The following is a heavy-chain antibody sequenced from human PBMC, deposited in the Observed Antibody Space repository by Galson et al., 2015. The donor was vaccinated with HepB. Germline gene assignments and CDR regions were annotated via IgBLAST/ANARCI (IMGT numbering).Heavy chain of an antibody. D-gene: IGHD3-16*02. CDR2: IWYDGSNK. CDR1: GFTFSSYG. V-gene: IGHV3-33*08. J-gene: IGHJ6*02. CDR3: ARDKTPGGSYRYKLNYYGMDV. Sequence: SLRLSCAASGFTFSSYGMHWVRQAPGKGLEWVAVIWYDGSNKYYADSVKGRFTISRDNSKNTLYLQMNSLRAEDTAVYYCARDKTPGGSYRYKLNYYGMDVWGQGTTVTVSS.